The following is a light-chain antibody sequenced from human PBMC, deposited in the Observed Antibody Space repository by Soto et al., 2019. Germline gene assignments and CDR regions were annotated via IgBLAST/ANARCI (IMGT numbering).Light chain of an antibody. J-gene: IGKJ4*01. CDR3: QQSYSSPLS. V-gene: IGKV1-39*01. CDR1: QNISSY. Sequence: DIQMTXSPTSLSASXXDRVTITCRASQNISSYLNWYQQKPGKAPKLLIYAASSLQSGVPSGFSGSGSGADFTLTFSSLQPEDFATYYCQQSYSSPLSFGGGTKVDIK. CDR2: AAS.